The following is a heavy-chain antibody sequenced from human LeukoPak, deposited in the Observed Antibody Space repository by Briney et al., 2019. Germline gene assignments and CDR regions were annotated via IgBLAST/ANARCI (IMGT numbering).Heavy chain of an antibody. J-gene: IGHJ3*01. CDR3: ARVHFNFGSGPLIDYFDF. V-gene: IGHV4-38-2*01. CDR1: GHLISSGYY. CDR2: IYHSGSS. Sequence: PSETLSPTCAVSGHLISSGYYWGWIRRPPGKGLEWIGSIYHSGSSYYNPSLRSRVTLSVDASKNHFSLKMTSVTAADTAVYYCARVHFNFGSGPLIDYFDFWGQGTMVVVSS. D-gene: IGHD6-19*01.